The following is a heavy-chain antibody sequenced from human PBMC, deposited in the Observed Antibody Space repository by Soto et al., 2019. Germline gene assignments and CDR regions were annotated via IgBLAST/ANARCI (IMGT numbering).Heavy chain of an antibody. CDR2: IYYSGRT. Sequence: QVQLQESGPGLVKPSETLSLTCTFSGDSISRYYWSWVRQPPGKGLEWIGYIYYSGRTKYNPSLKSRVTISVDPSKNQFSLDLSSVTAADTAVYYCARDIGGDSSSYYPLWAFDIWGQGTMVTVSS. CDR1: GDSISRYY. D-gene: IGHD3-22*01. CDR3: ARDIGGDSSSYYPLWAFDI. J-gene: IGHJ3*02. V-gene: IGHV4-59*01.